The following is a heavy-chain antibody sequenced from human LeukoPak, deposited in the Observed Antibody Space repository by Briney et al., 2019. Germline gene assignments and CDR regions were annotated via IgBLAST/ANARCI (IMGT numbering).Heavy chain of an antibody. J-gene: IGHJ3*02. V-gene: IGHV3-30*02. CDR3: AKPLYGEDAFDI. D-gene: IGHD4-17*01. CDR2: IRYDGSKK. CDR1: GFNFSSYG. Sequence: GGSLRLSCAASGFNFSSYGMHWVRQAPGKGLEWVAFIRYDGSKKYYADSVRGRFTISRDNSKNTLYLQMNSLRAEDTTFYYCAKPLYGEDAFDIWGQGTMVTVSS.